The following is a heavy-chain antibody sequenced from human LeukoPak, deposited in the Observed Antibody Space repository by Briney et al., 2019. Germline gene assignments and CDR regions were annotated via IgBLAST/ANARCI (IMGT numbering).Heavy chain of an antibody. CDR2: INHSGST. Sequence: PSETLSLTCAVYGGSFSGYYWSWNRQPPGKGLEWIGEINHSGSTNYNPSLKSRVTISVDTSKNQFSLKLSSVTAADTAVYYCARGRLHPRYFDYWGQGTLVTVSS. V-gene: IGHV4-34*01. J-gene: IGHJ4*02. D-gene: IGHD5-24*01. CDR3: ARGRLHPRYFDY. CDR1: GGSFSGYY.